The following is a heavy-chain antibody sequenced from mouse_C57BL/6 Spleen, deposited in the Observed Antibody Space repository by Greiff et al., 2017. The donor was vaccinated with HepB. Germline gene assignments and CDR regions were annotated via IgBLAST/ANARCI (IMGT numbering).Heavy chain of an antibody. CDR2: INPSSGYT. V-gene: IGHV1-7*01. J-gene: IGHJ2*01. CDR3: ARGNWDYDD. Sequence: QVTLKVSGAELAKPGASVKLSCKASGYTFTSYWMHWVTQRPGQGLEWIGYINPSSGYTKYNQKFKDKATLTAEKSSSTAYMQLSSLTYEDSAVYYCARGNWDYDDWGKGTTGTVAS. D-gene: IGHD4-1*01. CDR1: GYTFTSYW.